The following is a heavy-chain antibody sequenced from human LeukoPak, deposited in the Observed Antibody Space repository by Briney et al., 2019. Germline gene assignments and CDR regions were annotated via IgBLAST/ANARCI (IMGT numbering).Heavy chain of an antibody. Sequence: SGTLSLTCTVSGDSISSGGYYWSWIRQPPGRGLEWIGTMYYSGSTYYSPSLKSRVTLFTDSSKNHFSLKVNSVTAADTAVYYCVRGGSFEAFDIWGQGTMVTVSS. CDR1: GDSISSGGYY. CDR3: VRGGSFEAFDI. CDR2: MYYSGST. D-gene: IGHD1-26*01. V-gene: IGHV4-39*02. J-gene: IGHJ3*02.